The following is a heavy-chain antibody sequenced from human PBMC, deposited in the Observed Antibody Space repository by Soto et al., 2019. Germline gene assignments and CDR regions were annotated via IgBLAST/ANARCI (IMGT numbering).Heavy chain of an antibody. CDR1: GGSINSGGYC. Sequence: QVQLQESGPGLVKPSQTLSLTCTVSGGSINSGGYCWSWIRQHQGKGLVWIGFISYGGSTSYNPFLKSRVTMAVDTSKNQFSLKLTSVTAADTAVYYSSRGILVWGQGALITVSS. J-gene: IGHJ4*02. D-gene: IGHD5-18*01. CDR2: ISYGGST. CDR3: SRGILV. V-gene: IGHV4-31*03.